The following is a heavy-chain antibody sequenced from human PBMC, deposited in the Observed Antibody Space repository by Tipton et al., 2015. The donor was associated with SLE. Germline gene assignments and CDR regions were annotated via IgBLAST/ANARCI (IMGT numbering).Heavy chain of an antibody. J-gene: IGHJ4*02. CDR2: INEDGSER. CDR1: GFPFSNFW. Sequence: SLRLSCAVSGFPFSNFWMSWVRQAPGKGLEWVANINEDGSERDHVDSVKGRFTVSRDNAKNLLYLQMNSLRPEDTAVYYCARTFRRYGDFGYWGQGTLVTVSS. V-gene: IGHV3-7*01. CDR3: ARTFRRYGDFGY. D-gene: IGHD4-17*01.